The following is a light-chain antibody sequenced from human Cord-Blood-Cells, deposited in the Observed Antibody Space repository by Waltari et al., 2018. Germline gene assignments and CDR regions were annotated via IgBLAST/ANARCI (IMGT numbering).Light chain of an antibody. CDR1: KLGDKY. V-gene: IGLV3-1*01. CDR2: QDS. Sequence: SYELTQPPSVSVSPGQTASITCSGDKLGDKYACWYQQKPGQSPVLVIYQDSKRPSGIPARCSGSNSANTATLTISGTQAMDEADYYCQAWDSSTVVFGGGTKLTVL. CDR3: QAWDSSTVV. J-gene: IGLJ2*01.